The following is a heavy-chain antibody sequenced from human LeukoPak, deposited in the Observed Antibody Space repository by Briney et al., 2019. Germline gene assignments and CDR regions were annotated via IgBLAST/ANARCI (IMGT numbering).Heavy chain of an antibody. Sequence: GGSLRLSCAASGFTFSSYAMGWVRQAPGKGLEWVSAISGSGGSTFYADSVKGRFTIYRDNSKNTLYLQMNSLRAEDTAVYYCAKGLCSTSCYSVPDHVWGQGTTVTVSS. CDR1: GFTFSSYA. CDR3: AKGLCSTSCYSVPDHV. J-gene: IGHJ6*02. CDR2: ISGSGGST. D-gene: IGHD2-2*01. V-gene: IGHV3-23*01.